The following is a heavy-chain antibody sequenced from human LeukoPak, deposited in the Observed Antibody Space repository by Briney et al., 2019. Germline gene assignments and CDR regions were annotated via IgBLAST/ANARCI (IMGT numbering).Heavy chain of an antibody. V-gene: IGHV1-18*01. CDR2: ISAYNGNT. CDR3: ARGPIIDIVVIPAAADYYHMDV. Sequence: ASVKVSCKASGYTLTSYGISWVRQPPGQGLEWMGWISAYNGNTRYAQKLQGRVTMTTDSSTSTACMELRSLRSDDTAVYYCARGPIIDIVVIPAAADYYHMDVWGKGTTVTVSS. D-gene: IGHD2-2*01. J-gene: IGHJ6*03. CDR1: GYTLTSYG.